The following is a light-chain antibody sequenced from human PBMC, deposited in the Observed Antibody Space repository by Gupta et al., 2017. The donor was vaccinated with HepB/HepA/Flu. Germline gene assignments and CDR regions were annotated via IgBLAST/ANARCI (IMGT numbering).Light chain of an antibody. Sequence: QSALPQPASVSVSPGPSIPISCTGTSSDVGGYNYVSCSHQHPGKAPKLMIYDGSNRTAGGSSGFAGSKAGNTAALTISGRQAEDDADYYCSSYTSSSTWVFGGGTKLTVL. J-gene: IGLJ3*02. CDR3: SSYTSSSTWV. CDR2: DGS. V-gene: IGLV2-14*01. CDR1: SSDVGGYNY.